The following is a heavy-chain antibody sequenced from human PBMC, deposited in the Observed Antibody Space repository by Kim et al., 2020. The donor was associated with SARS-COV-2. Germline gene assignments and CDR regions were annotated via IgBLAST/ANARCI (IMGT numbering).Heavy chain of an antibody. V-gene: IGHV1-3*01. CDR3: ARDWGIAVAGFDY. J-gene: IGHJ4*02. D-gene: IGHD6-19*01. Sequence: YSRKCQGRVTITRDTSASTANMELSSMRSEDTAVYYCARDWGIAVAGFDYWGQGTLVTVSS.